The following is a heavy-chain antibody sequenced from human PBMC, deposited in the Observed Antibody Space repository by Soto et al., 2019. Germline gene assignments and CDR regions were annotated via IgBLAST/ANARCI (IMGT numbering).Heavy chain of an antibody. Sequence: EVQLVESGGGLVQPGGSLRLSCEASGFTFRNYDMHWVRQGTGKGLEWVSGISAAGDQDYADSVEGRFTISRENAQNSFFLQMNGLRVGATAVYYCASTDRDFYGLDVWGQGTTVIVSS. V-gene: IGHV3-13*05. CDR1: GFTFRNYD. J-gene: IGHJ6*02. CDR3: ASTDRDFYGLDV. CDR2: ISAAGDQ.